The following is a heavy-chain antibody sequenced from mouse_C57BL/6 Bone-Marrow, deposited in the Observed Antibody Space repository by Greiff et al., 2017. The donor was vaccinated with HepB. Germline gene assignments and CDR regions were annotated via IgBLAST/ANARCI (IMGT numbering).Heavy chain of an antibody. CDR3: ARGDYYGSRRGGDY. J-gene: IGHJ2*01. D-gene: IGHD1-1*01. V-gene: IGHV1-55*01. Sequence: QVQLQQPGAELVKPGASVKMSCKASGYTFTSYWITWVKQRPGQGLEWIGDIYPGSGSTNYNEKFKSKATLTVDTSSSTAYMQLSSLTSEDSAVYYCARGDYYGSRRGGDYWGQGTTLTVSS. CDR2: IYPGSGST. CDR1: GYTFTSYW.